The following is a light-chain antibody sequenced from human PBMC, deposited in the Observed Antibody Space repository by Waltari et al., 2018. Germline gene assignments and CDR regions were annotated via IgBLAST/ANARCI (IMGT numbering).Light chain of an antibody. Sequence: QAVVTQEPSLPVSPGGTVTLTCGSSTGPVTSGHYPYWFQQKPGQAPRTLIYDTSNKHSWTPARFSGSLLGGKAALTLSGAQPEDEAEYSCLLYYGGARVFGGGTRLTVL. CDR1: TGPVTSGHY. V-gene: IGLV7-46*01. CDR2: DTS. J-gene: IGLJ3*02. CDR3: LLYYGGARV.